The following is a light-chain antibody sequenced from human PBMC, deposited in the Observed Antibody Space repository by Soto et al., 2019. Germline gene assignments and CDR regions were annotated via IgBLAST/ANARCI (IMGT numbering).Light chain of an antibody. CDR3: QSYDSSLNGVI. V-gene: IGLV1-40*01. CDR1: SSNIGAGYD. J-gene: IGLJ2*01. Sequence: QSVLTQPPSVSGAPGQRVTTSCTGSSSNIGAGYDVHWYQQLPGTAPKLLIYGNSNRPSGVPDRFSGSKSGTSASLAITGLQAEDEADYYCQSYDSSLNGVIFGGGTQLTVL. CDR2: GNS.